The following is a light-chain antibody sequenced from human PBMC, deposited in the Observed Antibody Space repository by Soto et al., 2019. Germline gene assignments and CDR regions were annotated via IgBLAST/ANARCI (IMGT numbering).Light chain of an antibody. CDR2: DVN. CDR1: SSDVGGYNY. J-gene: IGLJ1*01. Sequence: QSALTQPRSVSGSPGQSVTISCTGTSSDVGGYNYVSWYQQHPGKAPKLMICDVNKRPSGVPDRFSGSKSGNTASLTISGLQAEDEADYYCCSYAGSYTVVFGTGTKVTVL. CDR3: CSYAGSYTVV. V-gene: IGLV2-11*01.